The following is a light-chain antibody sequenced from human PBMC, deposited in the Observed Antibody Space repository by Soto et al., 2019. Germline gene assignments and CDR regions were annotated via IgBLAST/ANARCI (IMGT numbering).Light chain of an antibody. CDR3: QQYNSYQYT. CDR2: KAS. CDR1: QSISSW. J-gene: IGKJ2*01. V-gene: IGKV1-5*03. Sequence: DIQMTQSPSTLSASVGDRVTITCRASQSISSWLAWYQQKPGKAPKLLIYKASSLEGGIPSRFSGSGSETEFTLTISSLQSEDFATYYCQQYNSYQYTFGQGTEVDIK.